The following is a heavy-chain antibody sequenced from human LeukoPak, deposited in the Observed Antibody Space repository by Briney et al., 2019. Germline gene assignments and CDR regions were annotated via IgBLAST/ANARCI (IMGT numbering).Heavy chain of an antibody. Sequence: ASVKVSCKSSGYIFTTYGISWVRQAPGQGLERMGWISAYSGNTNYAQKFQGRVTMTTDTSTSTAYMELRSLRSDDMALYYCARDGMTATRFFDFWGQGTLVTISS. CDR1: GYIFTTYG. J-gene: IGHJ4*02. V-gene: IGHV1-18*03. CDR3: ARDGMTATRFFDF. D-gene: IGHD6-6*01. CDR2: ISAYSGNT.